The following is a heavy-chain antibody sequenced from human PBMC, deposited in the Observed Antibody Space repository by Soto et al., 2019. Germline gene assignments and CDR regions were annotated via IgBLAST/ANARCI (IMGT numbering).Heavy chain of an antibody. V-gene: IGHV3-23*01. CDR3: ARPSLPTAPYYYYGMDV. CDR2: LSGSGDNT. Sequence: LRLSCVASGFTFSSYAMSCVRQAPGKGLEWVSGLSGSGDNTNYADSVKGRFAISRDNSKSTLYLQVRGLRAEDTAIYYRARPSLPTAPYYYYGMDVWGQGTTVTVSS. J-gene: IGHJ6*02. CDR1: GFTFSSYA.